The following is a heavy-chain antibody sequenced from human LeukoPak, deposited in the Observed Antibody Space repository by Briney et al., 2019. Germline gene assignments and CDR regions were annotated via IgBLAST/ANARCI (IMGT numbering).Heavy chain of an antibody. CDR1: GFTFNTYT. CDR2: ITSSGSSI. V-gene: IGHV3-21*01. Sequence: GGSLRLSCAASGFTFNTYTMNWVRQAPGKGLEWVSSITSSGSSIYYADSMRGRYAISRDNAKNSLYLQMNSLRAEDTAVYYCARTGGFGTTKFDNWGQGTLVTVSS. D-gene: IGHD3/OR15-3a*01. J-gene: IGHJ4*02. CDR3: ARTGGFGTTKFDN.